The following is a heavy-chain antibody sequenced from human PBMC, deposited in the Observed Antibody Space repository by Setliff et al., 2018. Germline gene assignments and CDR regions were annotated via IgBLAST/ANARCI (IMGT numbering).Heavy chain of an antibody. Sequence: RASVKVSCKASGYTFTNYALHWLRQAPGQRLEWMAYINGGNGNTHYSQKFRGRVTVTRDTSASTVFMELSTLRSEDTAVYYCTRDFLGATASFDIWGQGTMVTVSS. V-gene: IGHV1-3*01. J-gene: IGHJ3*02. CDR1: GYTFTNYA. D-gene: IGHD3-3*01. CDR2: INGGNGNT. CDR3: TRDFLGATASFDI.